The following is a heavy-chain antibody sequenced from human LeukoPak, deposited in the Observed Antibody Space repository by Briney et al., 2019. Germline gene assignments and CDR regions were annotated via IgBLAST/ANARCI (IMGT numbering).Heavy chain of an antibody. CDR3: APPVDTAMVKSFDY. V-gene: IGHV3-23*01. CDR2: ISGSGGST. Sequence: GGSLTLSCAASGFAFSSHDMSWVRHPPGRGRECVSAISGSGGSTYYADSVKGRFTISRDNSKNTLYLQMNSLRAEDTAVYYCAPPVDTAMVKSFDYWGQGTLVTVSS. D-gene: IGHD5-18*01. J-gene: IGHJ4*02. CDR1: GFAFSSHD.